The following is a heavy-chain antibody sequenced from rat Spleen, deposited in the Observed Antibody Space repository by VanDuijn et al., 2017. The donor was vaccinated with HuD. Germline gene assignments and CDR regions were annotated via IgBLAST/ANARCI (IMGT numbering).Heavy chain of an antibody. D-gene: IGHD1-12*02. CDR1: AHSISSRYR. CDR3: AMSDGVHYNLPFAS. CDR2: ITRAGST. Sequence: EVQIQESGPGLVKPSHSLYLTCSVTAHSISSRYRWNWIRKFQGNRLEWMGYITRAGSTNYNPPLKSRISITRDTSKNQFFLLVFSVTSEDTSTYYCAMSDGVHYNLPFASWGQGTLVTVSS. V-gene: IGHV3-3*01. J-gene: IGHJ3*01.